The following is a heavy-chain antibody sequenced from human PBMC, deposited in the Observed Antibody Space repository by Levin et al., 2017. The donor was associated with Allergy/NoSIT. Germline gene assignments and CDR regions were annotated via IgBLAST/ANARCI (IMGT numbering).Heavy chain of an antibody. D-gene: IGHD2-15*01. J-gene: IGHJ4*02. Sequence: GGSLRLSCAASGFTFSSYAMSWVRQAPGKGLEWVSAISGSGGSTYYADSVTGRFTISRDNSKNTLYLQMNSLRAEDTAVYYCAKDLDGMVVVVAATWGQGTLVTVSS. CDR2: ISGSGGST. CDR3: AKDLDGMVVVVAAT. CDR1: GFTFSSYA. V-gene: IGHV3-23*01.